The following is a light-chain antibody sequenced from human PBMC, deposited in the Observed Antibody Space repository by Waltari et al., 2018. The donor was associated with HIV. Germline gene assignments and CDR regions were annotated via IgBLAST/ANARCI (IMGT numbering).Light chain of an antibody. CDR2: DNN. CDR3: QSYDSRLSGSVV. V-gene: IGLV1-40*01. Sequence: QSALTQPPSVSGAPGQSVTISCSGSNSNIGAGFDVHWYQQVPGTAPLLLIYDNNNRPSGVPDRFSGSKSGTSAYRAINGLQSEDEADYYCQSYDSRLSGSVVFGGGTKVTVL. CDR1: NSNIGAGFD. J-gene: IGLJ2*01.